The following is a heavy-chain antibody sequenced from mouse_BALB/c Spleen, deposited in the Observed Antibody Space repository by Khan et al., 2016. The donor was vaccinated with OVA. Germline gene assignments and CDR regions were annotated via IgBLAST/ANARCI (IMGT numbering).Heavy chain of an antibody. CDR3: SRETARALHAMDY. V-gene: IGHV14-1*02. CDR1: GFNIKDYY. J-gene: IGHJ4*01. CDR2: IDPENGNT. D-gene: IGHD3-2*01. Sequence: VQLQQSGAELVRPGALVKLSCKVSGFNIKDYYMHWVKQRPEQGLEWIGWIDPENGNTIYDSKFQGKASITADTSSNTAYLQLSSLTSEDTAVYTWSRETARALHAMDYWGQGTSVTVSA.